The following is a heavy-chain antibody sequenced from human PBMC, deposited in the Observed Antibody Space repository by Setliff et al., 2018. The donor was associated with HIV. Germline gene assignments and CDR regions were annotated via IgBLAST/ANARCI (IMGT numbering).Heavy chain of an antibody. D-gene: IGHD4-17*01. J-gene: IGHJ6*03. Sequence: PGGSLRLSCAAFGFTFSSYGMSWVRQAPGKGLEWVSTISGRDGRTYYADSVKGRFTISRDSSKNTLYLQMNSLRAEDTAVYYCAKDGYYGDFLFYYYYLDVWGKGTTVTVSS. CDR3: AKDGYYGDFLFYYYYLDV. V-gene: IGHV3-23*01. CDR2: ISGRDGRT. CDR1: GFTFSSYG.